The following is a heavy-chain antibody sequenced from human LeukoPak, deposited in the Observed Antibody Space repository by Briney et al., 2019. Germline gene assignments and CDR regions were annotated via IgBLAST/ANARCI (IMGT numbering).Heavy chain of an antibody. D-gene: IGHD6-13*01. Sequence: SETLSLTCTVSGGSISSGRYYWNWIRQPAGKGLEWIGHIFTSGSTNYNPSLKSRVTISVDTSKNQFSLKLSSVTAADTAVYYCARGRPTGYSSSWHRRRFDYSGQGTLVTVSS. CDR2: IFTSGST. CDR3: ARGRPTGYSSSWHRRRFDY. V-gene: IGHV4-61*09. CDR1: GGSISSGRYY. J-gene: IGHJ4*02.